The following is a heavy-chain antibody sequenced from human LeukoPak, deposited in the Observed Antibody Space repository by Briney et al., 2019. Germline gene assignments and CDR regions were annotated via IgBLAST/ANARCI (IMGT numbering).Heavy chain of an antibody. Sequence: ASVKVSCKAFGYTFTSYGISWVRQAPGQGLEWMGWISAYNGNTNYAQKLQGRVTMTTDTSTSTAYMELRSLRSDDTAVYYCARDPLVVGATLPDYWGQGTLVTVSS. CDR3: ARDPLVVGATLPDY. J-gene: IGHJ4*02. CDR2: ISAYNGNT. D-gene: IGHD1-26*01. CDR1: GYTFTSYG. V-gene: IGHV1-18*01.